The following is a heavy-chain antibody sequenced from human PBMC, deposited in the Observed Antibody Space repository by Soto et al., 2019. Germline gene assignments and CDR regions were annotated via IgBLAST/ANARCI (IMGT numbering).Heavy chain of an antibody. CDR2: IYYSGST. CDR1: GGSISSYY. D-gene: IGHD6-6*01. V-gene: IGHV4-59*01. J-gene: IGHJ4*01. CDR3: ARGYSSSPDFDY. Sequence: PSETLSLTCTVSGGSISSYYWSWIRQPPGKGLEWIGYIYYSGSTNYNPSLKSRVTISVDTSKNQFSLKLSSVTAADTAVYYCARGYSSSPDFDYWGHGTLVTVSS.